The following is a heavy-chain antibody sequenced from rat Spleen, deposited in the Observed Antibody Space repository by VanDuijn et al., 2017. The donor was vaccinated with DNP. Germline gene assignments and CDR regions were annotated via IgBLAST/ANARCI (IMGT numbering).Heavy chain of an antibody. V-gene: IGHV5-25*01. D-gene: IGHD1-2*01. CDR3: ARHRAIAAIWDY. Sequence: EVQLVESGGGLVQPGRSLKLSCAASGFTFSNYYMAWVRQAPTKGLEWVASVSPSGGSTYHRDSVKGRFTISRDNAKSILYLQMNSLRSEDTATYYCARHRAIAAIWDYWGQGVMVTVSS. CDR2: VSPSGGST. CDR1: GFTFSNYY. J-gene: IGHJ2*01.